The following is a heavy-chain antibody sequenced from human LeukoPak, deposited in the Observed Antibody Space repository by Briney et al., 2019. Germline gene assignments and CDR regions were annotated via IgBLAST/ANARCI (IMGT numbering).Heavy chain of an antibody. CDR3: VRDLGHFDP. D-gene: IGHD7-27*01. J-gene: IGHJ5*02. Sequence: SQPLSLTCAISGDSVSSNSVAWNWIRQSPSRGLEWLGRTYYRSKWYSDYAVSVQSRITINPDTSKNQFSLQLNSVTPEDTAVYYCVRDLGHFDPWGQGTLVTVSS. CDR1: GDSVSSNSVA. CDR2: TYYRSKWYS. V-gene: IGHV6-1*01.